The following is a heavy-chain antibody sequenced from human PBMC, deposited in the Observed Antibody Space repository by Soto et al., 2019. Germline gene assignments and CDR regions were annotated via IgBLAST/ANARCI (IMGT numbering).Heavy chain of an antibody. CDR3: PKAAMAVTTDYYYGMDV. CDR2: ISYDGSNK. CDR1: GFTFSSYG. Sequence: QVQLVESGGGVVQPGRSLRLSCAASGFTFSSYGMHWVRQAPGKGLEWVAVISYDGSNKYYADSVKGRFTISRDNSKNXXYLQMNSLRAEDTAVYYWPKAAMAVTTDYYYGMDVWGQGTTVTVSS. V-gene: IGHV3-30*18. J-gene: IGHJ6*02. D-gene: IGHD4-4*01.